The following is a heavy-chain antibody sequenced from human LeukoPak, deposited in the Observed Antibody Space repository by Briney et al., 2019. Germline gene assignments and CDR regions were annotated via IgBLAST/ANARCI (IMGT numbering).Heavy chain of an antibody. D-gene: IGHD3-22*01. V-gene: IGHV3-53*01. CDR2: IYSDNT. CDR3: AKGRYYYDSSGYDY. CDR1: GFTVSSNS. Sequence: GGSLRLSCAVSGFTVSSNSMSWVRQAPGKGLEWVSFIYSDNTHYSDSVKGRFTISRDNSKNTLYLQMNSLRAEDTAVYYCAKGRYYYDSSGYDYWGQGTLVTVSS. J-gene: IGHJ4*02.